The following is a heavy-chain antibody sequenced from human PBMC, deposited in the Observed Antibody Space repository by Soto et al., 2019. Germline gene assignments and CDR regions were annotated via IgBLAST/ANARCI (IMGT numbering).Heavy chain of an antibody. D-gene: IGHD3-3*01. CDR2: IYYSGST. J-gene: IGHJ4*02. CDR1: GGSISSGGYY. Sequence: SESLSLTCTVSGGSISSGGYYWSWIRQHPGKGLEWIGYIYYSGSTYYNPSLKSRVTISVDTSKNQFSLKLSSVTAADTAVYYCARTATYYDFWSGYYQYYFDYWGQGTLVTVSS. CDR3: ARTATYYDFWSGYYQYYFDY. V-gene: IGHV4-31*03.